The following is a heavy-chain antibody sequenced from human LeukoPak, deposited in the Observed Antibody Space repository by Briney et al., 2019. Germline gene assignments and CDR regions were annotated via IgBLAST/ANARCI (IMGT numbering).Heavy chain of an antibody. CDR1: GGSISSGSYY. CDR3: ARETGTTLSYFDY. J-gene: IGHJ4*02. CDR2: IYTSGST. V-gene: IGHV4-61*02. Sequence: PSQTLSLTCTVSGGSISSGSYYWSWIRQPAGKGLEWIGRIYTSGSTNYNPSLKSRVTISVDTSKNQFSLKLSSVTAADTAVYYCARETGTTLSYFDYWGQGTLVTVSS. D-gene: IGHD1-1*01.